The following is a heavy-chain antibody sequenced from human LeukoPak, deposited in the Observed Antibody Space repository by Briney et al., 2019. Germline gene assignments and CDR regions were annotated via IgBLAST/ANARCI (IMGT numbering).Heavy chain of an antibody. CDR1: GLTYNIYP. V-gene: IGHV3-7*01. D-gene: IGHD5-12*01. CDR2: MNEDGSEE. Sequence: GGSVSLLCAPSGLTYNIYPMRWARLAPGRGRVCLAYMNEDGSEEHYMDSVEARFTISRDKATNSLSLQMNSLRAEDTAVYYCVRDGGVSGYDLLDYWGQGTLVTVSS. J-gene: IGHJ4*02. CDR3: VRDGGVSGYDLLDY.